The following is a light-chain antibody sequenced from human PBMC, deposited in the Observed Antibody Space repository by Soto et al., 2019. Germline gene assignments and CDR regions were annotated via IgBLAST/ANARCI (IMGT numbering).Light chain of an antibody. CDR1: QSISDR. V-gene: IGKV1-5*03. Sequence: DIQMTQSPSTLSASVGDRVTITCRANQSISDRLAWYQQKPGKAPKLLIYRASTLESGVPSRFSGGGSGTEFTLTISSLQHDDFAAYYCQQYNSFSTWTFGQGTKVEIK. J-gene: IGKJ1*01. CDR2: RAS. CDR3: QQYNSFSTWT.